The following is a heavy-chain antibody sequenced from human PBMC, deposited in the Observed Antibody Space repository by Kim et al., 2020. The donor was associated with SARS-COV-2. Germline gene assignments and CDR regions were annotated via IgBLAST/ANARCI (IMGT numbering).Heavy chain of an antibody. Sequence: SETLSLTCSVSGGSISSSPYYWGWIRQSPGKRLEWIGSVDYGGRTNYNPSLTSRVAISVDTSKNQFSLDLTSVTAADTAIYYCATVTSGWYVGWVDPWGQGTLVTVSS. V-gene: IGHV4-39*01. J-gene: IGHJ5*02. D-gene: IGHD6-19*01. CDR2: VDYGGRT. CDR3: ATVTSGWYVGWVDP. CDR1: GGSISSSPYY.